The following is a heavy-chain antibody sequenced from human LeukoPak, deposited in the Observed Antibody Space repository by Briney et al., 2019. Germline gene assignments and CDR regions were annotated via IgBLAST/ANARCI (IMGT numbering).Heavy chain of an antibody. D-gene: IGHD2-15*01. CDR1: GFTFSDYY. V-gene: IGHV3-11*01. CDR2: ISSSGSTI. Sequence: GGSLRLSCAASGFTFSDYYMSWIRQAPGKGLEWVSYISSSGSTIYYADSVKGRFTISSDNAKNSLYLQMNSLRAEDTAVYYCAREVADIVVVVAAEPLMDVWGQGTTVTVSS. CDR3: AREVADIVVVVAAEPLMDV. J-gene: IGHJ6*02.